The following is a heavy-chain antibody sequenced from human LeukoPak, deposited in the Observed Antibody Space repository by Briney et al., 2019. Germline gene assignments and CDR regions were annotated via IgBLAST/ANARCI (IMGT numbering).Heavy chain of an antibody. Sequence: ASVKVSCKASGYTFTGYYMHWVRQAPGQGLEWMGWINPNSGGTNYAQKFQGRVTMTRDTSTSTVYMELSSLRSEDTAVYYCARADSGSYCDYWGQGTLVTVSS. CDR2: INPNSGGT. CDR3: ARADSGSYCDY. V-gene: IGHV1-2*02. J-gene: IGHJ4*02. D-gene: IGHD1-26*01. CDR1: GYTFTGYY.